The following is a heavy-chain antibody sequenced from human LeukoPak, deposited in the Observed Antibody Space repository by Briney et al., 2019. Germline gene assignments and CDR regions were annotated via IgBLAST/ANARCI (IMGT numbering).Heavy chain of an antibody. CDR2: ISTGGST. CDR1: GGSISSGGYY. CDR3: TRAADGCSDASCYGY. J-gene: IGHJ4*02. Sequence: SQTLSLTCSVSGGSISSGGYYWSWIRQPAGKGLEWIGRISTGGSTNYNPSLKSRVTISVDTSKNQFSLKLTSVTAADTAVYYCTRAADGCSDASCYGYWGQGTLVTVSS. D-gene: IGHD2-2*01. V-gene: IGHV4-61*02.